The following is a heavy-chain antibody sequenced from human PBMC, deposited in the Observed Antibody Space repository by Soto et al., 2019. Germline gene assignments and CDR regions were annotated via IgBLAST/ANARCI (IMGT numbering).Heavy chain of an antibody. CDR1: GFTFRNFG. J-gene: IGHJ4*02. Sequence: EVQLVESGGGLVQPGGSLRLSCTASGFTFRNFGMNWVRQAPGKGLEWVSYIGAGSDTIPYADSVKGRFTISRDDARKSLFLQINSLRDEDPAVYYFARGEEVGYWGRGPLVTVSA. V-gene: IGHV3-48*02. CDR2: IGAGSDTI. D-gene: IGHD3-10*01. CDR3: ARGEEVGY.